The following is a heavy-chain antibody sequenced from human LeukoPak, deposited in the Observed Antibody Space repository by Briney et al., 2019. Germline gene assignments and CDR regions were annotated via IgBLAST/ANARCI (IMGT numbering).Heavy chain of an antibody. J-gene: IGHJ4*02. D-gene: IGHD2-21*02. V-gene: IGHV3-21*01. Sequence: PGGSLILSCAASGFTFSSYSMNWVRQAPGKGLEWVSSISSSSSYIYYADSVKGRFTISRDNAKNSLYLQMNSLRAEDTAVYYCARAISVVVTAINYWGQGTLVTVSS. CDR3: ARAISVVVTAINY. CDR1: GFTFSSYS. CDR2: ISSSSSYI.